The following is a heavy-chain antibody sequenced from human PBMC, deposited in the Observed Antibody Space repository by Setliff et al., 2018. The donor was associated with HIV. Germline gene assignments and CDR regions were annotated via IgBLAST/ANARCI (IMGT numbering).Heavy chain of an antibody. CDR3: ARGQVGYSYFDF. Sequence: GGSLRLSCAASGSTFSGYWMHWVRQAPGKGLVWVSRINGDGSDTVYADSVKGRFTISRDNAKNTLYLQMNSLRAEDTAVYYCARGQVGYSYFDFWGQGALVTVSS. D-gene: IGHD1-26*01. J-gene: IGHJ4*02. CDR2: INGDGSDT. CDR1: GSTFSGYW. V-gene: IGHV3-74*01.